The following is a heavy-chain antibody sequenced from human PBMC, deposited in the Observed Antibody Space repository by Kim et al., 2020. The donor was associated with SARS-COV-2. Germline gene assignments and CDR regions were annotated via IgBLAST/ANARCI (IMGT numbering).Heavy chain of an antibody. V-gene: IGHV4-34*01. CDR3: ARDFDY. Sequence: SETLSLTCAVYGGSFSGYYWSWIRQPPGKGLEWIGEINHSGSTNYNPSLKSRVTISVDTSKNQFSLKLSSVTAADTAVYYCARDFDYWGQGTLVTVSS. CDR1: GGSFSGYY. CDR2: INHSGST. J-gene: IGHJ4*02.